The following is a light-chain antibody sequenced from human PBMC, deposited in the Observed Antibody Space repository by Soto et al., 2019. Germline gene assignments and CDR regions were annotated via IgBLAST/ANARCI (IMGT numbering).Light chain of an antibody. Sequence: EIVMTQSPATLSVSPWETATLSCRASQAINSNLAWYQQRVGQAPRLLIYGASTRATGVSARVSGSGSETEFTLTIRGLQSEDFALYYCQQYHDWRLTVGGGTKVDIK. CDR2: GAS. J-gene: IGKJ4*01. CDR3: QQYHDWRLT. CDR1: QAINSN. V-gene: IGKV3-15*01.